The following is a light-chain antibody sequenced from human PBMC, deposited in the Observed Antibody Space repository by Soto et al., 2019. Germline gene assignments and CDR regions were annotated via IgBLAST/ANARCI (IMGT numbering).Light chain of an antibody. CDR2: GAS. Sequence: PGERASLSCGASQSISSSFLAWYQQKPGQAPRLLIYGASNRATGIPDRFSGSGSGTDFNLTISRLEPEDFAVYYCQQYVTSPWACGQGTKVDIK. CDR3: QQYVTSPWA. CDR1: QSISSSF. V-gene: IGKV3-20*01. J-gene: IGKJ1*01.